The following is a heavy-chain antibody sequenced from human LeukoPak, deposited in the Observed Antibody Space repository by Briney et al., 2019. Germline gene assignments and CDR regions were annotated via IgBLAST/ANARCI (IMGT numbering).Heavy chain of an antibody. Sequence: PGGSLRLSCAASGFTFSSYAMNWVRQAPGKGLEWVSAISGSGDSTCYADSVKGRFTISRDNSKNTLHLQMDSLGAEDTAVYYCAKSRSSSTSCSNYWGQGTLVTVSS. CDR3: AKSRSSSTSCSNY. J-gene: IGHJ4*02. D-gene: IGHD2-2*01. CDR2: ISGSGDST. V-gene: IGHV3-23*01. CDR1: GFTFSSYA.